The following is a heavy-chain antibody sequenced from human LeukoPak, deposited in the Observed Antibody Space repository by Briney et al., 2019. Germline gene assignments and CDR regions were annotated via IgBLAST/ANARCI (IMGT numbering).Heavy chain of an antibody. J-gene: IGHJ5*02. Sequence: ASVKVSCKASGYTFTGYYIHWVRQAPGQGLEWMGWINPNSGDTYNAQKVQGRVTMTRDTYISTAYMELSRLRFDDTAVYYCARDRYYGSGSYYSFNWFDPWGQGTLVTVSS. V-gene: IGHV1-2*02. CDR1: GYTFTGYY. D-gene: IGHD3-10*01. CDR3: ARDRYYGSGSYYSFNWFDP. CDR2: INPNSGDT.